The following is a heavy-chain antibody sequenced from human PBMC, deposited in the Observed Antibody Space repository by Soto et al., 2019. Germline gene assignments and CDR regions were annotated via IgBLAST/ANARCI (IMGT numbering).Heavy chain of an antibody. V-gene: IGHV3-21*01. J-gene: IGHJ4*02. CDR1: GFPFSSYS. CDR3: ARDLGYCSGGSCYPGNYFDY. Sequence: PGGSLRLSCAASGFPFSSYSMNWVRQAPGKGLEWVSSISSSSSYIYYADSVKGRFTISRDNAKNSLYLQMNSLRAEDTAVYYCARDLGYCSGGSCYPGNYFDYWGQGTLVTVSS. D-gene: IGHD2-15*01. CDR2: ISSSSSYI.